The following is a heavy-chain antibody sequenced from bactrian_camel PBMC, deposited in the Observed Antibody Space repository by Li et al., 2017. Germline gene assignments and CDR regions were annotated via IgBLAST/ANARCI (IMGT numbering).Heavy chain of an antibody. J-gene: IGHJ4*01. CDR3: AASASFILTPRFYRLESSDYPY. V-gene: IGHV3S6*01. Sequence: HVQLVESGGGLVQPGESLRLSCVASGITLSRHDMSWVRQAPGKEVEWVAGITSLPSLFRAASYADSVKGRFTISKDNAGNSLFLQMSNLKPEDTAMYYCAASASFILTPRFYRLESSDYPYRGQGTQVTVSS. D-gene: IGHD4*01. CDR1: GITLSRHD. CDR2: ITSLPSLFRAA.